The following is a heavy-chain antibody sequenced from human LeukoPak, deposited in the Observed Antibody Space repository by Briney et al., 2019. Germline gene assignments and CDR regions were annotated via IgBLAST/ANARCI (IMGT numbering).Heavy chain of an antibody. CDR2: IKQDGSEK. V-gene: IGHV3-7*01. CDR1: GFTFSSYW. J-gene: IGHJ5*02. D-gene: IGHD3-22*01. Sequence: GGSLRLSCAASGFTFSSYWMSWVRQAPGKGLEWVANIKQDGSEKYYVDSVKGRFTISRDNAKNSLYLQMNSLRAEDTAVYYVARKVYYYYDSSCGPFDPWGQGTLVTVSS. CDR3: ARKVYYYYDSSCGPFDP.